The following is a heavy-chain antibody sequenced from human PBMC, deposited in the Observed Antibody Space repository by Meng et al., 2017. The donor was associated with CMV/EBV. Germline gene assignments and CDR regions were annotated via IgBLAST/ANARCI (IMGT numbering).Heavy chain of an antibody. CDR2: IYYSGST. CDR1: GGYISSSSYY. J-gene: IGHJ3*02. Sequence: CTVSGGYISSSSYYWGWIRQPPGKGLEWIGSIYYSGSTYYNPSLKSRVTISVDTSKNQFSLKLSSVTAADTAVYYCARVYSLYAFDIWGQGTMVTVSS. CDR3: ARVYSLYAFDI. D-gene: IGHD2-8*01. V-gene: IGHV4-39*01.